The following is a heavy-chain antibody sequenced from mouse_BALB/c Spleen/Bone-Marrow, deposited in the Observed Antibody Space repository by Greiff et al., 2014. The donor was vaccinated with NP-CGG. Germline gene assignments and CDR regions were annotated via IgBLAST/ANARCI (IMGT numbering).Heavy chain of an antibody. V-gene: IGHV1S41*01. CDR2: IPPGSGTT. CDR3: ARGSYYYGSSSPWFAY. D-gene: IGHD1-1*01. Sequence: DLVKPGASVKLSCKASGYTFTSYWINWIKQRPGQGLEWIGRIPPGSGTTYYNEMFKGKATLTVDTSSPTAYIQLSSLSSEDSAVYFCARGSYYYGSSSPWFAYWGQGTLVTVSA. CDR1: GYTFTSYW. J-gene: IGHJ3*01.